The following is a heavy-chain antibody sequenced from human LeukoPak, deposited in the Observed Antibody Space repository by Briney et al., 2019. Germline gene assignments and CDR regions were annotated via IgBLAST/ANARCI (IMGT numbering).Heavy chain of an antibody. CDR2: INPSGGST. V-gene: IGHV1-46*01. CDR3: ARVDLVGATIGYYGMDV. J-gene: IGHJ6*02. Sequence: GASVKVSCKASGYTFTSYYMHWVRQAPGQGLEWMGIINPSGGSTSYAQKFQGRVTMTRDTSTSTVYMELSSLRSEDTAVYYCARVDLVGATIGYYGMDVWGQGTTVTVSS. CDR1: GYTFTSYY. D-gene: IGHD1-26*01.